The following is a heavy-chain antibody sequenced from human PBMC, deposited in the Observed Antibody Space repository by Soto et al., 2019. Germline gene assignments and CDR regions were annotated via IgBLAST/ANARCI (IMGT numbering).Heavy chain of an antibody. J-gene: IGHJ5*02. CDR1: GGSISSYY. Sequence: SETLSLTCAVSGGSISSYYWSWIRQPAGKGLEWIGRIYTSGSTNYNPSLKSRVTMSVDTSKNQFSLKLSSVTAADTAVYYCARETIRENWFDPWGQGTLVTVSS. CDR3: ARETIRENWFDP. V-gene: IGHV4-4*07. CDR2: IYTSGST. D-gene: IGHD2-21*01.